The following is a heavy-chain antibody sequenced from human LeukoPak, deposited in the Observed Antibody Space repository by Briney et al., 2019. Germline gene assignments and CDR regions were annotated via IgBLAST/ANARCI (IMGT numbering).Heavy chain of an antibody. CDR1: GFTFSNHS. V-gene: IGHV3-30*04. J-gene: IGHJ4*02. D-gene: IGHD5-12*01. CDR3: ARGRHSGYKYILDY. Sequence: PAGSLRLSCSASGFTFSNHSIHSLRQPPGREVVWVVAISYDGDNTYYGDSVKGRFSISRDNSKNTLCLQMNSLRAEDTAVYYCARGRHSGYKYILDYWGQGTLVTVSS. CDR2: ISYDGDNT.